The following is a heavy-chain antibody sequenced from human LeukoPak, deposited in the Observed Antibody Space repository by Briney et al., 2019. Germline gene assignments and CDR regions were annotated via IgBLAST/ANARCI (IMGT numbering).Heavy chain of an antibody. Sequence: GGSLRLSCAASGFTFSSYEMNWVRQAPGKGLEWVSYISSSGSTIYYADSVKGRFTISRDNAKNSLYLKMNSLRAEDTALYYCAKDRTFGELLFWGQGTLVTVSS. CDR2: ISSSGSTI. V-gene: IGHV3-48*03. CDR3: AKDRTFGELLF. CDR1: GFTFSSYE. D-gene: IGHD3-10*01. J-gene: IGHJ4*02.